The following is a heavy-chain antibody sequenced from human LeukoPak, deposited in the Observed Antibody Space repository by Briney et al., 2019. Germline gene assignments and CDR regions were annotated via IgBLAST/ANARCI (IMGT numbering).Heavy chain of an antibody. CDR3: ARRSITMVRGVLVGYFDY. J-gene: IGHJ4*02. CDR1: GGSFSGYY. Sequence: SETLSLTCAVYGGSFSGYYWSWIRQPPGKGLEWIGYIYHSGSTYYNPSLKSRVTISVDRSKNQFSLKLSSVTAADTAVYYCARRSITMVRGVLVGYFDYWGQGTLVTVSS. CDR2: IYHSGST. V-gene: IGHV4-30-2*01. D-gene: IGHD3-10*01.